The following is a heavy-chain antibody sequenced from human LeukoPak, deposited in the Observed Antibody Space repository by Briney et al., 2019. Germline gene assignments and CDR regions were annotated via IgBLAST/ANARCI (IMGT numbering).Heavy chain of an antibody. V-gene: IGHV3-21*01. CDR1: GFTFSSYS. Sequence: PGGSLRLSCAASGFTFSSYSMNWVRQAPGKGLEWVSSISSSSSYIYYADSVKGRFTISRDNAKNSLHLQMNSLRAEDTAVYYCARGRYDFWSGYYTFDYWGQGTLVTVSS. J-gene: IGHJ4*02. CDR3: ARGRYDFWSGYYTFDY. CDR2: ISSSSSYI. D-gene: IGHD3-3*01.